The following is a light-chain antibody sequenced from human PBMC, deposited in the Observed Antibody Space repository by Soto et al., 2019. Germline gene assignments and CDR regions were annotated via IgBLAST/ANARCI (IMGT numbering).Light chain of an antibody. V-gene: IGLV2-8*01. CDR3: ASYAGNSRYV. J-gene: IGLJ1*01. Sequence: QSVLTQPPSASGSPGQSVTISCTGVSSDVGGYDYVLWYQQYPGEAPKLIIFEVNKRPSGVPDRFSGSKSGNTASLTVSGLQAEDEAVYYCASYAGNSRYVFGTGTKV. CDR2: EVN. CDR1: SSDVGGYDY.